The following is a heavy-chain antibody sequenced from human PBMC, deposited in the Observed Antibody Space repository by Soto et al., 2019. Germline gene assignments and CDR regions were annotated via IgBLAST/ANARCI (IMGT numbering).Heavy chain of an antibody. D-gene: IGHD2-8*01. V-gene: IGHV4-31*03. CDR1: GGSITSGDYY. CDR2: IHSDGDT. J-gene: IGHJ5*02. CDR3: ARDRGPAGVSDL. Sequence: QIQLQESGPGLVKPSQTLSLTCSVSGGSITSGDYYWSWIRKHPVKGLTWMGYIHSDGDTDYNPSFRSRLNMSVDTYANKFSLRMTSVTAADTAVYYCARDRGPAGVSDLWGQGTLVTVSS.